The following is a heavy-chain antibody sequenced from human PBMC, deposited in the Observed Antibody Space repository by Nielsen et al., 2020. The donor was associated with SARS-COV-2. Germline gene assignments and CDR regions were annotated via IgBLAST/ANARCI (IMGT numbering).Heavy chain of an antibody. J-gene: IGHJ5*02. V-gene: IGHV1-69*13. CDR3: ARNSLNNGWPRGTAFDP. CDR2: INPMYGTS. CDR1: GGTFRDYG. D-gene: IGHD6-19*01. Sequence: SVKVSCKASGGTFRDYGIIWVRQAPGQGLEWMGGINPMYGTSHYAQNFQSRVTITADESTSTVYMELGSLTSEDTAVYFCARNSLNNGWPRGTAFDPWGQGTLVTVSS.